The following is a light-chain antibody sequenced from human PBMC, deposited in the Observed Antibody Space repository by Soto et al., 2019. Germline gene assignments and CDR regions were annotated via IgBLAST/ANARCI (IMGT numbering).Light chain of an antibody. Sequence: QSVLTQPSSVSGTPGQRITISCSGSSFEIANNYVYWYQHLPGTAPKLLIYRNNQRPSGVPDRFSGSKSGTSASLAISGLRSEDEADYFCAAWDDSLSGRGVFGGGTKVTVL. V-gene: IGLV1-47*01. CDR1: SFEIANNY. CDR3: AAWDDSLSGRGV. CDR2: RNN. J-gene: IGLJ3*02.